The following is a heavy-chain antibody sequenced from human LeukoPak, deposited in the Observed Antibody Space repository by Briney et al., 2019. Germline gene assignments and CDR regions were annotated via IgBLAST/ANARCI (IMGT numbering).Heavy chain of an antibody. CDR1: GGTFSSYA. CDR2: IIPIFGTA. CDR3: ASGWQQLDAPLGD. J-gene: IGHJ4*02. Sequence: SVNASCKASGGTFSSYAISWVRQAPGQGLEWMGGIIPIFGTANYAQKFQGRVTITADESTSTAYMELSSLRSEDTAVYYCASGWQQLDAPLGDWGQGTLVTVSS. D-gene: IGHD6-13*01. V-gene: IGHV1-69*13.